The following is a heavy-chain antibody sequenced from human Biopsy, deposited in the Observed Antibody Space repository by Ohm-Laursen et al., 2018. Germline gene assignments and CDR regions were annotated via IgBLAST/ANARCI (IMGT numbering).Heavy chain of an antibody. D-gene: IGHD3-3*01. Sequence: PSAKASCKFSEYTLTELPIHWVRQAPGYGLEWLGGFDPEHGETLYAQKFQGRVTMTEDTSTDTAYMEQSSLRSEDTAVYYCCCRSAFGVVIRSNKYYYYGMDVWGQGTTVTVSS. CDR3: CCRSAFGVVIRSNKYYYYGMDV. J-gene: IGHJ6*02. CDR2: FDPEHGET. CDR1: EYTLTELP. V-gene: IGHV1-24*01.